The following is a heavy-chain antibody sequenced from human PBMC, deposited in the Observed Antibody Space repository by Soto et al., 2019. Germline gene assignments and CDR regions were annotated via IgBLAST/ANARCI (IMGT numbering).Heavy chain of an antibody. J-gene: IGHJ6*02. V-gene: IGHV1-18*01. CDR2: ISAYNGNT. CDR3: ARMRGVILSRSLYYYYGMDV. CDR1: GYTFTSYG. Sequence: ASVKVSCKASGYTFTSYGISWVRQAPGQGLEWMGWISAYNGNTNYAQKLQGRVTMTTDTSTSTAYMELRSLRSDDTAVYYCARMRGVILSRSLYYYYGMDVWGQGTTVTVSS. D-gene: IGHD3-16*01.